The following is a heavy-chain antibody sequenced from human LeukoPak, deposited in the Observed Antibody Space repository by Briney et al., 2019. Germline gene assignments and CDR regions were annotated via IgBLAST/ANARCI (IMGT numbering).Heavy chain of an antibody. CDR3: ARGPRMVAMNGYAFDI. J-gene: IGHJ3*02. Sequence: RASETLSLTCTVSGGSISSYYWNWIRQSAGKGLEWIGRIYIGGSTSYNPSLKSRVTMSVDTSKIQFSLNLTSVTAADTAMYYCARGPRMVAMNGYAFDIWGPGTTVIVSS. CDR2: IYIGGST. V-gene: IGHV4-4*07. D-gene: IGHD2-2*01. CDR1: GGSISSYY.